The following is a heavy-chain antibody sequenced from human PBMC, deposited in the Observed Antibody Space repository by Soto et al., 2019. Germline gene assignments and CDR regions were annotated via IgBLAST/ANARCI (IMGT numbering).Heavy chain of an antibody. CDR2: INHSGST. CDR3: ARGPKETTVVTPTLDY. J-gene: IGHJ4*02. Sequence: SETLSLTCAVYGGSFSGYYWSWIRQPPGKGLEWIGEINHSGSTNYNPSLKSRVTISVDTSKNQFSLKLSSVTAADTAVYYCARGPKETTVVTPTLDYWGQGTLVTVSS. D-gene: IGHD2-15*01. CDR1: GGSFSGYY. V-gene: IGHV4-34*01.